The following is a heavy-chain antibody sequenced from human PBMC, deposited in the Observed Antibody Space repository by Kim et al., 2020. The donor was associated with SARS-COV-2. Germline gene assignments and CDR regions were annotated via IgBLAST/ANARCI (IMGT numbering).Heavy chain of an antibody. CDR2: INPSGGST. CDR1: GYTFTSYY. J-gene: IGHJ4*02. D-gene: IGHD2-2*01. CDR3: ARDLPGDCSSTSCYGMGDY. V-gene: IGHV1-46*01. Sequence: ASVKVSCKASGYTFTSYYMHWVRQAPGQGLEWMGIINPSGGSTSYAQKFQGRVTMTRDTSTSTVYMELSSLRSEDTAVYYCARDLPGDCSSTSCYGMGDYWGQGTLVTVSS.